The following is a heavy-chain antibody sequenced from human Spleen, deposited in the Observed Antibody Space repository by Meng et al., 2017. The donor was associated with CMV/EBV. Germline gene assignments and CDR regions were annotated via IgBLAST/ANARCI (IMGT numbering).Heavy chain of an antibody. J-gene: IGHJ4*02. Sequence: KASGFTFTTSYMHWVRQAPGQGLEWMGIISPSGFSTNYAQKFQGRVTMTRDTSTSTVYMELSSLTSEDTAVYYCARDEVSGSGRLDYWGQGTLVTVSS. CDR1: GFTFTTSY. D-gene: IGHD6-25*01. CDR3: ARDEVSGSGRLDY. V-gene: IGHV1-46*01. CDR2: ISPSGFST.